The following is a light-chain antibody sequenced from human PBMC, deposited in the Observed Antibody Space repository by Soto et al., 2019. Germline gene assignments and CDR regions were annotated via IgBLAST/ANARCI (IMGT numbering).Light chain of an antibody. CDR2: GAS. CDR3: QQYNNWPRMYT. Sequence: EIVMTQSPATLSVSPWERATLSCRASQSVSSNLAWYQQKPGQAPSLLMYGASTRATGIPARFSGSGSGTEFTLTISSLQSEDCAVYYCQQYNNWPRMYTFGQGTKLGIK. J-gene: IGKJ2*01. CDR1: QSVSSN. V-gene: IGKV3-15*01.